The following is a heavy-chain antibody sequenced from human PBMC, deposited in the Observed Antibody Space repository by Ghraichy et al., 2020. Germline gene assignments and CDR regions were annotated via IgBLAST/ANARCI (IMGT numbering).Heavy chain of an antibody. D-gene: IGHD1-1*01. CDR2: AFFEESSE. J-gene: IGHJ4*02. Sequence: GSLSLSCAASGFTFSFYNMHWVRQAPGKGLEWLPLAFFEESSEFYADSGKGRFTLSKDNSRNTLPLQLNSLGIEDSALYYCPRLDWLDWNPDEIYFDYWGQGTLVTVSS. CDR1: GFTFSFYN. CDR3: PRLDWLDWNPDEIYFDY. V-gene: IGHV3-30-3*01.